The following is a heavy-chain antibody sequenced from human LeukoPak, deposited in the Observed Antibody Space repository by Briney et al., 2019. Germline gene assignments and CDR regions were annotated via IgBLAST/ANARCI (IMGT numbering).Heavy chain of an antibody. CDR3: ARASHDYGDYSHFDY. D-gene: IGHD4-17*01. Sequence: SETLSLTRTVSGGSISSDSYYWSWIRQPAGKGLEWIGRIYTSGSTNYNPSLKSRVTISADTSKNQFSLKLSSVTAADTAVYYCARASHDYGDYSHFDYWGQGTLVTVSS. V-gene: IGHV4-61*02. J-gene: IGHJ4*02. CDR2: IYTSGST. CDR1: GGSISSDSYY.